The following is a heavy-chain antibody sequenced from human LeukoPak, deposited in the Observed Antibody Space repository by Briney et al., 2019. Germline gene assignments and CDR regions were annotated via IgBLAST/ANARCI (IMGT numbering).Heavy chain of an antibody. CDR3: AKDSDESYDSSGYTDY. D-gene: IGHD3-22*01. J-gene: IGHJ4*02. CDR2: ISYDGSNK. CDR1: GFTFSSYG. Sequence: PGRSLRLSCAASGFTFSSYGMHWVRQAPGKGLEWVAVISYDGSNKYYADSVKGRFTISRDNSKNTLYLQMNSLRAEDTAVYYCAKDSDESYDSSGYTDYWGQGTLVTVSS. V-gene: IGHV3-30*18.